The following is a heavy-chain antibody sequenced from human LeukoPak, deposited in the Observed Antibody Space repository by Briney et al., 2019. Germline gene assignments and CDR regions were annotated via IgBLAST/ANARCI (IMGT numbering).Heavy chain of an antibody. V-gene: IGHV4-34*01. D-gene: IGHD6-13*01. CDR2: INHSGST. CDR3: ARGFLGEAAGTYYFDY. Sequence: SETLSLTCAVYGGSFSGYYWSWIRQPPGKGLEWMGEINHSGSTNYNPSLQSRVTISVDTSKNQFSLKLSSVTAAYTAVYYCARGFLGEAAGTYYFDYWGQGTLVTVSS. J-gene: IGHJ4*02. CDR1: GGSFSGYY.